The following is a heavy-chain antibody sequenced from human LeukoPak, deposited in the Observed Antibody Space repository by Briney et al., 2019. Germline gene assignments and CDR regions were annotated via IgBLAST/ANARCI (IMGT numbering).Heavy chain of an antibody. CDR3: ARDLIGGSPGNGFDI. CDR2: IYYSGSI. V-gene: IGHV4-59*01. CDR1: GGSISSYY. Sequence: SETLSLTCTVSGGSISSYYWSWIRQPPGKGLEWIGYIYYSGSINYNPSLKSRVTISVDTSKNQFSLKLSSVTAADTAVYYCARDLIGGSPGNGFDIWGQGTMVTVSS. J-gene: IGHJ3*02. D-gene: IGHD1-26*01.